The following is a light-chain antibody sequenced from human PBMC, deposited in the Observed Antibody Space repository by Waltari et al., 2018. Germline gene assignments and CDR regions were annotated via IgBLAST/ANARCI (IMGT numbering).Light chain of an antibody. Sequence: QSALTQPASVSGSPGQPITISCTGTRSDVGSYNLVSWYQQHPGKAPKLMIYEGSKRPSGVSNRFSGSKSGNTASLTISGLQAEDEADYYCCSYAGSSTPVVFGGGTKLTVL. CDR3: CSYAGSSTPVV. CDR1: RSDVGSYNL. CDR2: EGS. V-gene: IGLV2-23*01. J-gene: IGLJ2*01.